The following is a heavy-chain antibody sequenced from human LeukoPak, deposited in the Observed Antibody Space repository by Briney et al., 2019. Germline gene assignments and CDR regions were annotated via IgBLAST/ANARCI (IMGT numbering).Heavy chain of an antibody. J-gene: IGHJ6*02. V-gene: IGHV1-46*01. D-gene: IGHD6-13*01. CDR3: ASILKQQLPV. Sequence: ASVKVSCKASGGTFTSYYMHWVRQAPGQGLEWMGIINPSGGTTSYAEKFQGRVTMTRDTSTSTVYMELSSLRSEDTAVYYCASILKQQLPVWGQGTTVTVSS. CDR2: INPSGGTT. CDR1: GGTFTSYY.